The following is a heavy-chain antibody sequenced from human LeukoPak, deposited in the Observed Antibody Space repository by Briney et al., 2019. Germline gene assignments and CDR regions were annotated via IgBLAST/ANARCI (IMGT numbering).Heavy chain of an antibody. J-gene: IGHJ6*02. V-gene: IGHV4-59*01. D-gene: IGHD3-22*01. Sequence: SETLSLTCTVSGGSISSYHWSWIRQPPGKGLEWIGYIYHSGRTNYNPSLKSRVTISVDTSKNQFSLKLSSVTAADTAVYYCARTRSHYNSYYYEPYYYGMDVWGQGTTVTVSS. CDR1: GGSISSYH. CDR2: IYHSGRT. CDR3: ARTRSHYNSYYYEPYYYGMDV.